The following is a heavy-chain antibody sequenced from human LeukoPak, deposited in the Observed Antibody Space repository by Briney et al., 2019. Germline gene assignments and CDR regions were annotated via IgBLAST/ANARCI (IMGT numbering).Heavy chain of an antibody. Sequence: SETLSLTCTVSGGSISSYYWSWIRQPPGKGLEWIGYIYYSGGTNYNPSLKSRVTISVDTSKNQFPLKLSSVTAADTAVYYCARGLRYFDWLPSYYFDYWGQGTLVTVSS. D-gene: IGHD3-9*01. J-gene: IGHJ4*02. V-gene: IGHV4-59*01. CDR3: ARGLRYFDWLPSYYFDY. CDR1: GGSISSYY. CDR2: IYYSGGT.